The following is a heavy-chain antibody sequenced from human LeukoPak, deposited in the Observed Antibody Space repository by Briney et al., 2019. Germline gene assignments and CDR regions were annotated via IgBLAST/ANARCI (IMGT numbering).Heavy chain of an antibody. J-gene: IGHJ4*02. CDR3: AKDLES. D-gene: IGHD1-1*01. Sequence: GGSLRLSCAASGFTFSNYAMTWVRQAPGKGLDWVSLISGSGSNTYYTDSVQGRFTISRDNSKNTLYLQMNSLRAEDTAVYYCAKDLESWGQGTLVTVSS. V-gene: IGHV3-23*01. CDR2: ISGSGSNT. CDR1: GFTFSNYA.